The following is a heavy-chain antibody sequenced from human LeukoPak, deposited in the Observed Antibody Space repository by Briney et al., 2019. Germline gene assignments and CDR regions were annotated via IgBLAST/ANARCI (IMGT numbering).Heavy chain of an antibody. V-gene: IGHV4-4*07. CDR1: GGSISSYY. Sequence: SETLSLTCTVSGGSISSYYWSWIRQPAGKGLEWIGRIYSRGSTNYNPSLKSRVTISVDTSKNQFSLKLSSVTAADTAVYYCAREMVRGAHGYWGQGTLVTVSS. D-gene: IGHD3-10*01. CDR3: AREMVRGAHGY. J-gene: IGHJ4*02. CDR2: IYSRGST.